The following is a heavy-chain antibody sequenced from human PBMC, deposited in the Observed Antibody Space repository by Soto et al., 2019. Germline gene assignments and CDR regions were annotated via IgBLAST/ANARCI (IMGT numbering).Heavy chain of an antibody. Sequence: QVQLQQSGPRLVKPSETLSLTCTVSSGPDRSHNWGWIRQPPGRGLEWIGYVYYTGDTAYNPSLRGRVNISAVTSTNDISLTIHSVTAADTAVYYCVRQGIDYLHGLVDVWGQGTTVSVSS. CDR1: SGPDRSHN. V-gene: IGHV4-59*08. D-gene: IGHD4-17*01. CDR3: VRQGIDYLHGLVDV. J-gene: IGHJ6*02. CDR2: VYYTGDT.